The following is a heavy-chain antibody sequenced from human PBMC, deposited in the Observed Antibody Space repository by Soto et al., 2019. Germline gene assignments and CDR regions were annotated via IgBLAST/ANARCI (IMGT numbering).Heavy chain of an antibody. CDR1: GFTFSSYW. V-gene: IGHV3-7*01. Sequence: GGSLRLSCASSGFTFSSYWMSWVRQAPGKGLEWVANIKQDGSEKYYVDSVKGRFTISRDNAKNSLYLQMNSLRAEDTAVYYCARDAYDILTGYYTDSYYYYMDVWGKGTTVT. J-gene: IGHJ6*03. D-gene: IGHD3-9*01. CDR3: ARDAYDILTGYYTDSYYYYMDV. CDR2: IKQDGSEK.